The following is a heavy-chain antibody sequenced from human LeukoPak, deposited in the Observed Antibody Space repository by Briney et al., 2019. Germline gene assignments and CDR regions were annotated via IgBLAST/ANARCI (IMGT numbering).Heavy chain of an antibody. J-gene: IGHJ5*02. V-gene: IGHV4-61*02. CDR3: ARSGSGRLWQLGWFDP. CDR2: IYTGGST. CDR1: GGSISSGSSF. D-gene: IGHD3-10*01. Sequence: SETLSLTCTVSGGSISSGSSFWTWIRQPAGKGLEWIGRIYTGGSTNYNPSLKSRVTISVDTSKNQFSLQLNSVTPEDTAVYYCARSGSGRLWQLGWFDPWGQGTLVTVSS.